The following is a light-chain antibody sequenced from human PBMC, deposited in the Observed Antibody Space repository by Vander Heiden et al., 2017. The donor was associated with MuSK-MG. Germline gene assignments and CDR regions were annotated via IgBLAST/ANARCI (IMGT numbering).Light chain of an antibody. Sequence: EIVLTQSPGNLSLSPGERATLSCRASQSVSSSYLAWYQQKPGQAPRLLIYGASSRATGIPDSFSGSGSGTDFTLTISRLEPEDFAVYYCQQDGSSRFTFGGGTKVEIK. CDR3: QQDGSSRFT. V-gene: IGKV3-20*01. CDR1: QSVSSSY. J-gene: IGKJ4*01. CDR2: GAS.